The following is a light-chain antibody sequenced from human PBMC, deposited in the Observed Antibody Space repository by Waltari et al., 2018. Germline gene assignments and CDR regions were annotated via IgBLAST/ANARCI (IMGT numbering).Light chain of an antibody. J-gene: IGLJ3*02. CDR3: QVWDSSSDLWV. CDR1: NIGSES. V-gene: IGLV3-21*02. Sequence: SYVLTQPPSASVAPGQTARLTCGGNNIGSESVHWYQQKPGRAPVLVVYDDSDRPSGIPERFSGSNSGNTATLTISRVEAGDEADYYCQVWDSSSDLWVFGGGTKLTVL. CDR2: DDS.